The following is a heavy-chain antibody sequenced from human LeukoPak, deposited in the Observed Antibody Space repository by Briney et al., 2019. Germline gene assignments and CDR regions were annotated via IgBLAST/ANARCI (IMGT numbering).Heavy chain of an antibody. D-gene: IGHD5-24*01. CDR3: ARSFYNTGGWFDP. Sequence: SETLSLTCAVYGGSFSGYYWSWIRQPPGKGLEWIGEINHSGSTNYNPSLKSRVTISVDTSKNQFSLKLSSVTDADTAMYYCARSFYNTGGWFDPWGQGTLVTVSS. CDR1: GGSFSGYY. J-gene: IGHJ5*02. V-gene: IGHV4-34*01. CDR2: INHSGST.